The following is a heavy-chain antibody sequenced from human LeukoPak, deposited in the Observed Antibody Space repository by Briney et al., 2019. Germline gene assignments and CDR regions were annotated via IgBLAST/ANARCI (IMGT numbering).Heavy chain of an antibody. CDR2: ISSSGSTI. CDR1: GFTFSSYE. J-gene: IGHJ4*02. V-gene: IGHV3-48*03. CDR3: ARVRGWFGELRFDY. Sequence: GGSLRLSCAASGFTFSSYEMNWVRQAPGKGLEWVSYISSSGSTIYYADSVKGRFTISRDNAKNSLYLQMNSLRAEDTAVYYCARVRGWFGELRFDYWGQGTLVTVSS. D-gene: IGHD3-10*01.